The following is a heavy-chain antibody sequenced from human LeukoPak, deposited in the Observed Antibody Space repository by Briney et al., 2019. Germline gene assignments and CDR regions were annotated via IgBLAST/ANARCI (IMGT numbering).Heavy chain of an antibody. Sequence: SVKVSCKASGGTFSSYAISWVRQAPGQGREWMGGIIPIFGTANYAQKFQGRVTITADESTSTAYMELSSLRSEDTAVYYCARSAARRLYYYYMDVWGKGTTVTVSS. CDR1: GGTFSSYA. J-gene: IGHJ6*03. CDR2: IIPIFGTA. V-gene: IGHV1-69*01. D-gene: IGHD2-2*01. CDR3: ARSAARRLYYYYMDV.